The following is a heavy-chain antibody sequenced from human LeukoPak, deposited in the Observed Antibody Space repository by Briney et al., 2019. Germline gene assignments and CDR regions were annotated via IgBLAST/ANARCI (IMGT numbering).Heavy chain of an antibody. V-gene: IGHV3-11*05. CDR2: ISSSSSYT. CDR3: AKGGRSRWNQVDY. CDR1: GFTFSDYY. J-gene: IGHJ4*02. D-gene: IGHD5-24*01. Sequence: GGSLRLSCAASGFTFSDYYMSWIRQAPGKGLEWVSYISSSSSYTNYADSVKGRFTISRDNAKNSLYLQMNSLRTEDTALYYCAKGGRSRWNQVDYWGQGTLVTVSS.